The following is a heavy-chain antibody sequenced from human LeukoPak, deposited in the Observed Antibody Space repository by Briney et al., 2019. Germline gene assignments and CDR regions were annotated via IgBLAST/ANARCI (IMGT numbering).Heavy chain of an antibody. CDR1: GFTFNRYE. CDR3: AKWFPGNMDV. D-gene: IGHD3-22*01. CDR2: IHTSASTT. J-gene: IGHJ6*04. V-gene: IGHV3-48*03. Sequence: GGSLRLSCEASGFTFNRYEFIWVRQAPGKGLEWVSYIHTSASTTYYADSVRGRFSISRDYAKSSLYLQMNSLRAEDTAVYYCAKWFPGNMDVWGKGTTVTVSS.